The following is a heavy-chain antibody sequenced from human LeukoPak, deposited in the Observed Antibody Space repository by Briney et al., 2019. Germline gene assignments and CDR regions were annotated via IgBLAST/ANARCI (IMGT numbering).Heavy chain of an antibody. V-gene: IGHV4-30-4*07. CDR2: ISYSGSA. CDR3: ARNSVAASPMDV. D-gene: IGHD2-15*01. Sequence: SETLSLTCAVSGASVTHGGFSWTWVRQPPGKGLEWLALISYSGSAHYTLSLKSRLSISVDTSKNQFSLKLSSVTAADTAVYYCARNSVAASPMDVWGKGTTVTISS. J-gene: IGHJ6*03. CDR1: GASVTHGGFS.